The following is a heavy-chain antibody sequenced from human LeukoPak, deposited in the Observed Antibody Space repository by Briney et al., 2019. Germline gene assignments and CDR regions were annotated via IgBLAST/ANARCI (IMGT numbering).Heavy chain of an antibody. CDR2: INHSGST. J-gene: IGHJ5*02. CDR3: ARGPSYYYGSGSYFGIGRWFDP. D-gene: IGHD3-10*01. Sequence: SETLSLTCAVYGGSFSGYYWSWIRQPPGKGLEWIGEINHSGSTNYNPSLKSRVTISVDTSKNQFSLKLSSVTAADTAVYYCARGPSYYYGSGSYFGIGRWFDPWGQGTLVTVYS. CDR1: GGSFSGYY. V-gene: IGHV4-34*01.